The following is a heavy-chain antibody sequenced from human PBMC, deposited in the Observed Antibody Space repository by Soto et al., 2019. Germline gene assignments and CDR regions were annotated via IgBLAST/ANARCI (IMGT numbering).Heavy chain of an antibody. J-gene: IGHJ4*02. CDR2: ISYDGSNK. D-gene: IGHD3-10*01. CDR3: VGGQYYFDY. V-gene: IGHV3-30*03. Sequence: QVQLVESGGGVVQPGRSLRLSCAASGFPFTTYGMHWVSEGPGKGLEWVAVISYDGSNKYYADSVKGRFTISRDNSKNTLYLQMNSLRPEDTALYYCVGGQYYFDYRGQGTLVTVSS. CDR1: GFPFTTYG.